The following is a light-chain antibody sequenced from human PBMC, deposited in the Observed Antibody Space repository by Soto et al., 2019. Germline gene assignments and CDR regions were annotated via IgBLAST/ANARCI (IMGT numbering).Light chain of an antibody. V-gene: IGLV2-23*01. J-gene: IGLJ2*01. CDR2: EGS. CDR3: CSYAGSSTVV. CDR1: SSDVGSYNL. Sequence: QSVLTQPASVSGSPGQSITISCTGTSSDVGSYNLVSWYQQHPGKAPKLMIYEGSKRPSGVSNRFSGSKSGNTASLTTSGLQADDEADYYCCSYAGSSTVVFGGGTKVTVL.